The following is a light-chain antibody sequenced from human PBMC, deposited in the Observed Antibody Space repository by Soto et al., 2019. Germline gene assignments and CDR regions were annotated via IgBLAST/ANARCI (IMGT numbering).Light chain of an antibody. V-gene: IGKV3-15*01. CDR2: GAS. Sequence: EIVMTQSPVTLYVSPGERATLSCRASQSVSTNLAWYQQRPGQAPRLLIYGASTRATGIPARFRGSGSGTEFTLTVSSLQSEDFAVYYCQQYNEWPLFTFGPGTRVDIK. CDR1: QSVSTN. J-gene: IGKJ3*01. CDR3: QQYNEWPLFT.